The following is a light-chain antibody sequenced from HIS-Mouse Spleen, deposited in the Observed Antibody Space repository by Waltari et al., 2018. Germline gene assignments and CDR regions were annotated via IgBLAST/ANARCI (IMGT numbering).Light chain of an antibody. CDR3: YSAADNNLV. J-gene: IGLJ3*02. CDR1: VLAKKY. V-gene: IGLV3-27*01. Sequence: SYELTQPSSVSVSPGQTARITCSGDVLAKKYARWFQQKPGQAPVLVIYKDSGRPSGIPDRFSGSSSGTTVTLTISGAQVEDEADYYCYSAADNNLVFGGGTKLTVL. CDR2: KDS.